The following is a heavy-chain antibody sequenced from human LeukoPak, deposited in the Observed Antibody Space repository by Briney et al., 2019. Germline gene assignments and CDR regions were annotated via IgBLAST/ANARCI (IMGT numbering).Heavy chain of an antibody. J-gene: IGHJ5*02. V-gene: IGHV4-39*01. Sequence: SETLSLTCTVSGGSISSSSYYWGWIRQPPGKGLEWIGSIYYSGSTYYNPSLKSRVTISVDTSKNQFSLKLSSVTAADTAVYYCARHFDGSLVWFDPWGQGTLVTVSS. D-gene: IGHD3-9*01. CDR2: IYYSGST. CDR1: GGSISSSSYY. CDR3: ARHFDGSLVWFDP.